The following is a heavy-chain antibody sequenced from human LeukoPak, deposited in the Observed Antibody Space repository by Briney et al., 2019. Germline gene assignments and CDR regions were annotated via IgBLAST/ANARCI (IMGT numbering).Heavy chain of an antibody. D-gene: IGHD6-13*01. V-gene: IGHV1-46*01. Sequence: ASVKVSCKASGYTFTSYYMHWVRQAPGQGLEWMGIINPSGGSTSYAQKFQGRVTMTRDMSTSTVYMELSSLRSEDTAVYYCARVAGDYGMDVWGQGTTVTVSS. J-gene: IGHJ6*02. CDR3: ARVAGDYGMDV. CDR1: GYTFTSYY. CDR2: INPSGGST.